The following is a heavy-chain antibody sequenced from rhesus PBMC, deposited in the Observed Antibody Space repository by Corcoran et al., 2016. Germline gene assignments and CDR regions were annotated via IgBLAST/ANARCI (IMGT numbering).Heavy chain of an antibody. J-gene: IGHJ5-1*01. CDR2: ITYPGKTI. V-gene: IGHV3-136*01. D-gene: IGHD2-39*01. Sequence: EVQLVESGGGLVQPGGSLRLSWAASGFTFNNYDMSWVRQAPGKGLEWVSYITYPGKTIYYADSVRGRFTISRDNAKNSLSLQMSSLRAEDTAVYYCVSGRLSRFDVWGPGVLVTVSS. CDR3: VSGRLSRFDV. CDR1: GFTFNNYD.